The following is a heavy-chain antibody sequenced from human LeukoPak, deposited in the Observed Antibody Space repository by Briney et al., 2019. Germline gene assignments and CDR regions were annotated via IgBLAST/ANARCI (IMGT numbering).Heavy chain of an antibody. V-gene: IGHV1-24*01. CDR1: GYTLSELS. CDR2: VDRDDNDI. Sequence: GASVKVSCKVSGYTLSELSIHWVRQAPGKGLEWLGGVDRDDNDILYAQNFQGRVTLTEDISSDTAHMELSSLKSEDTAVYYCATGEPGAYRSNYWGQGTLVTVSS. CDR3: ATGEPGAYRSNY. J-gene: IGHJ4*02. D-gene: IGHD1-26*01.